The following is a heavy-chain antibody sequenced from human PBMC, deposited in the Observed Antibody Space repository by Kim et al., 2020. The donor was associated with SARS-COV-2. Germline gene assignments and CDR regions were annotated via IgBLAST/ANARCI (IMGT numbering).Heavy chain of an antibody. J-gene: IGHJ6*01. CDR3: AKGSGFLEWFGGPHLDV. D-gene: IGHD3-3*01. CDR2: ISYDGSNK. Sequence: GGSLRLSCAASGFTFSSYGMHWVRQAPGKGLEWVAVISYDGSNKYYADSVKGRFTISRDNSKNTLYLQMNSLRAEDTAVYYCAKGSGFLEWFGGPHLDVWGHGTTGTLSS. V-gene: IGHV3-30*18. CDR1: GFTFSSYG.